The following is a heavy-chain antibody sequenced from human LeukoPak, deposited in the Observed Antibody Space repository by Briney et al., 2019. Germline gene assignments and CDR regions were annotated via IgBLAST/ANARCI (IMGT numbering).Heavy chain of an antibody. D-gene: IGHD1-1*01. CDR1: EIPFSDAW. CDR3: SAEHHYQLKS. J-gene: IGHJ4*02. V-gene: IGHV3-15*01. CDR2: IKSRAHGGAT. Sequence: NPGGSLRLSCAASEIPFSDAWMSWVRQPPGKGLEWVGRIKSRAHGGATEYAASVKGRLIISRDDSKNMVYLEMNGLIIEDTGVYYCSAEHHYQLKSWGQGTLVTVSS.